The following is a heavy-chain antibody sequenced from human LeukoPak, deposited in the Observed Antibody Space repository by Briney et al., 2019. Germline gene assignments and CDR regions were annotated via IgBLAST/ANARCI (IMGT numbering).Heavy chain of an antibody. Sequence: ASVKVSCKVSGYTLTELSMHWVRQAPGKGLEWMGGFDPEDGETIYAQKFQGRVTMTEDTSTDTAYMELSSLRSEDTAVYYCATGRHYYDSSGYRRPWDAFDIWGQGTMVTVSS. V-gene: IGHV1-24*01. D-gene: IGHD3-22*01. CDR2: FDPEDGET. J-gene: IGHJ3*02. CDR3: ATGRHYYDSSGYRRPWDAFDI. CDR1: GYTLTELS.